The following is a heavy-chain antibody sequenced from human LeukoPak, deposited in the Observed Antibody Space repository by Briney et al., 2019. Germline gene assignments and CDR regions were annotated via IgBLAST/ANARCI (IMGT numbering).Heavy chain of an antibody. CDR2: ISSSSSTI. CDR1: GFTFSSYS. D-gene: IGHD2/OR15-2a*01. Sequence: GGSLRLSRAASGFTFSSYSMNWVRQAPGKGLEWVSYISSSSSTIYYADSVKGRFTISRDNAKNSLYLQMNSLRAEDTAVYYCARDSMAGAFDIWGQGTMVTVSS. J-gene: IGHJ3*02. CDR3: ARDSMAGAFDI. V-gene: IGHV3-48*04.